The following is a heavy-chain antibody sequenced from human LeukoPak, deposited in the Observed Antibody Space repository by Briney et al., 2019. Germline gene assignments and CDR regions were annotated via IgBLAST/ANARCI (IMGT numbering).Heavy chain of an antibody. Sequence: GGSLRLSCAASGFTVSSNYMSWVRQAPGKGLEWVSVIYGGGNTHYADSVKGRFTISRDSSKNTLYLQMNSLRVEDTAVYYCAADGEYAFLVWGQGTMVTVSS. J-gene: IGHJ3*01. CDR2: IYGGGNT. CDR1: GFTVSSNY. CDR3: AADGEYAFLV. V-gene: IGHV3-66*01. D-gene: IGHD2/OR15-2a*01.